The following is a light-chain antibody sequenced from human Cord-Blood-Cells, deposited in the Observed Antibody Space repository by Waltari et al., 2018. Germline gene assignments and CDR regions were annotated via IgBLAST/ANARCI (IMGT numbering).Light chain of an antibody. J-gene: IGKJ2*01. CDR1: QSVSSN. Sequence: EIVMTQSPATMSVSPGERATLSCRASQSVSSNLAWYQQKPGQATRLLIYGASTRATGIPARFSGSGSGTEFTLTISNLQSEDFAVYYCQQYNNWPYTFGQGTKLEIK. CDR3: QQYNNWPYT. V-gene: IGKV3-15*01. CDR2: GAS.